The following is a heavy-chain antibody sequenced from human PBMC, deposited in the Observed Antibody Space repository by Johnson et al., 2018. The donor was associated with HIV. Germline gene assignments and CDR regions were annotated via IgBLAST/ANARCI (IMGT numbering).Heavy chain of an antibody. J-gene: IGHJ3*02. Sequence: QVQLVESGGGVVQPGRSLRLSCAASGFSFTNHAMDWVRQAPGKGLEWVAVVSSDGHNKNYADSVKGRFTISRDNSKNTVYLQMNSLRAEDTAVYYCVREHGQYDAFDIWGQGTMVIVSS. V-gene: IGHV3-30*03. CDR1: GFSFTNHA. D-gene: IGHD2-2*01. CDR2: VSSDGHNK. CDR3: VREHGQYDAFDI.